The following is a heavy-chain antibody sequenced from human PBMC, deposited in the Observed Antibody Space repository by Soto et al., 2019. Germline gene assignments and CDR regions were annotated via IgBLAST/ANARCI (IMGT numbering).Heavy chain of an antibody. J-gene: IGHJ4*02. Sequence: QITLKESGPTLVKPTQTLTLTCTFSGFSLSTSGVGVGWVRQPPGKALEWLALIYWDDDKRYSPSLKTRLTITKDTSKNQVVLTMTNMDPVDTATYYCTHSAYSSSWYGVLVDYWGQGTLVTVSS. D-gene: IGHD6-13*01. CDR2: IYWDDDK. V-gene: IGHV2-5*02. CDR1: GFSLSTSGVG. CDR3: THSAYSSSWYGVLVDY.